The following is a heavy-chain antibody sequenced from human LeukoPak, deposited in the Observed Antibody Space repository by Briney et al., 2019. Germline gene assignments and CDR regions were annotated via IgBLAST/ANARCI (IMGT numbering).Heavy chain of an antibody. Sequence: GGSLRLSCAASGFTFSSYAMHWVRQAPGKGLEWVTFIRYDGSNKYYADSVKGRFTISRDNSKNTLSLQMSSLRAEDTAVYFCAKDAFRGYSYGYRVSRVWFDQWGQGVLVTVSS. D-gene: IGHD5-18*01. CDR3: AKDAFRGYSYGYRVSRVWFDQ. CDR2: IRYDGSNK. V-gene: IGHV3-30*02. CDR1: GFTFSSYA. J-gene: IGHJ5*02.